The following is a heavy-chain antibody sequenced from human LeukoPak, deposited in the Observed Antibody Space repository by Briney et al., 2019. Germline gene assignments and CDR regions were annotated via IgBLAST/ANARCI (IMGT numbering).Heavy chain of an antibody. V-gene: IGHV3-30-3*01. CDR2: ISYDGSNK. CDR3: ARAKVGYCSSTSCYEDGMDA. D-gene: IGHD2-2*01. Sequence: GGSLRLSCAASGFNFGSYAMHWVRQAPGKGLEWVAVISYDGSNKYYADSVKGRFTISRDNSKNTLYLQMNSLRAEDTAVYYCARAKVGYCSSTSCYEDGMDAWGQGTTVTVSS. J-gene: IGHJ6*02. CDR1: GFNFGSYA.